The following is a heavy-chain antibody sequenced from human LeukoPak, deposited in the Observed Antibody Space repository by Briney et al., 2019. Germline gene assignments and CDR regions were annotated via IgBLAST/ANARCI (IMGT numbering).Heavy chain of an antibody. CDR3: ARRRDTAMVYYFDY. Sequence: PGGSLRLSFAASGFPFISNYMSWVRQAPGKGLEWGSVIYSGGSTYYADSVKGRFTISRDNAKNSLYLQMNSLRAEDTAVYYCARRRDTAMVYYFDYWGQGTLVTVLS. V-gene: IGHV3-53*01. CDR2: IYSGGST. CDR1: GFPFISNY. J-gene: IGHJ4*02. D-gene: IGHD5-18*01.